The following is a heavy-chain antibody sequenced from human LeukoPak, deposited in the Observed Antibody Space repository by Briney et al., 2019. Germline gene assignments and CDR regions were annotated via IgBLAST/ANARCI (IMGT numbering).Heavy chain of an antibody. V-gene: IGHV3-64D*09. J-gene: IGHJ4*02. CDR1: GFTFSSYA. CDR2: ISSSGGRT. Sequence: GGSLRLSCSASGFTFSSYAMHWVRQAPGKGLEYVSAISSSGGRTYYADSVRGRFTISRDNSKNTLYLQMGSLRAEDTAVYYCVKGRYSNSWYSSDYWGQGTLVTVSS. D-gene: IGHD6-13*01. CDR3: VKGRYSNSWYSSDY.